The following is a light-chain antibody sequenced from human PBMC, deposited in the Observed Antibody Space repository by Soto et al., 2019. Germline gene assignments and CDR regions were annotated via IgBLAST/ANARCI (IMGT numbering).Light chain of an antibody. V-gene: IGKV3-20*01. CDR2: DAS. CDR1: QSVSSNS. Sequence: ESVLTQSPGTLSLSPGERAILTCRASQSVSSNSLAWYQQKPGQAPRLLIYDASRRATGIPDRFSGSGSGTDFTFTISRLEPGDFAVYYCQQYGSSPPITFGQGTRLEIK. CDR3: QQYGSSPPIT. J-gene: IGKJ5*01.